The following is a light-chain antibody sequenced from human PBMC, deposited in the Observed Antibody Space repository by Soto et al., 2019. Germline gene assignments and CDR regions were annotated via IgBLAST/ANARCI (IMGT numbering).Light chain of an antibody. Sequence: QSALTQPASVSGSPGQSITISCTGTSSDVGKYNYVSWYQQHPGKAPKLMIYDVSNRPSGVSDRFSGSKSGNTASLIISGLQAEDEADYYCASYTSSSAVVFGGGTQLTVL. J-gene: IGLJ2*01. CDR3: ASYTSSSAVV. CDR1: SSDVGKYNY. CDR2: DVS. V-gene: IGLV2-14*03.